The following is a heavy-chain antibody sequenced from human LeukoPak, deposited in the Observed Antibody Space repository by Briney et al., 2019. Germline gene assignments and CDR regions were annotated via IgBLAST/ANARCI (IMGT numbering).Heavy chain of an antibody. CDR2: IYTSGST. J-gene: IGHJ4*02. CDR3: ARDLWFGELSY. D-gene: IGHD3-10*01. CDR1: GGSISSGSYY. V-gene: IGHV4-61*02. Sequence: SQTLSLTCTVSGGSISSGSYYWSWIRQPAGKGLEWIGRIYTSGSTNYNPSLKSRVTISVDTSKNQFSLKLSSVTAADTAVYYCARDLWFGELSYWGQGTLVTVSS.